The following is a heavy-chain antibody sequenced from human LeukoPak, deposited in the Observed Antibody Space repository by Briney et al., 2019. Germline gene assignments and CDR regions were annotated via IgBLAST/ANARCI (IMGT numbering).Heavy chain of an antibody. Sequence: SETLSLTCTVSGGSISSYYWSWIRQPPGKGLEWIGRIYTSGGTTSTTSLKSRVTLSLETSKSQFSLNLSSVTAADTALDYCARSLQLWLPLDYWGQGTLVTVSS. CDR1: GGSISSYY. CDR2: IYTSGGT. V-gene: IGHV4-4*07. J-gene: IGHJ4*02. CDR3: ARSLQLWLPLDY. D-gene: IGHD5-18*01.